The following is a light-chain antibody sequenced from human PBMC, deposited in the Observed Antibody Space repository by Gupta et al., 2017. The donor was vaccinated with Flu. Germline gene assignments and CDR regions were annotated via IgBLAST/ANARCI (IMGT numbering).Light chain of an antibody. CDR2: DAS. CDR1: QDISNY. CDR3: QQYDNLSIT. J-gene: IGKJ5*01. V-gene: IGKV1-33*01. Sequence: SVGDRVTITCQASQDISNYLNWYQQKPGKAPKLLIYDASNLEKGVPSRFSGSGSGTDFTFTISSLQPEDIATYYCQQYDNLSITFGQGTRLEIK.